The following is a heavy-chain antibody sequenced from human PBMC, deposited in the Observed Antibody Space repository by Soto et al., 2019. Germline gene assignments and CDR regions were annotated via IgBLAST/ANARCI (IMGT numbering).Heavy chain of an antibody. Sequence: GGSLRLSCETSGFPFTTFWMHWVRQVPGKGLVWVSRVSPDGSSTTYADSVKGRFTISRDNAKNTMFLQMNNLRVDDTALYFCARDQDTYGQEVFDSWGQGTLVTVSS. CDR1: GFPFTTFW. CDR3: ARDQDTYGQEVFDS. D-gene: IGHD2-15*01. CDR2: VSPDGSST. J-gene: IGHJ4*02. V-gene: IGHV3-74*03.